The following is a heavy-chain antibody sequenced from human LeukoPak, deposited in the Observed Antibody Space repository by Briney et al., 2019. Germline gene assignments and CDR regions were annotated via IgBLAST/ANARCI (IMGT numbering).Heavy chain of an antibody. V-gene: IGHV3-30*04. J-gene: IGHJ5*01. Sequence: GGSLRLSCVASGFTFSSYAIHWVRQAPGKGLEWVALISYDGSNKDYADSVKGRFTISRDNSKNTLYLQMNSLRAEDSAVYYCAREYCGGECYSGFDFWGQGTLVTVSS. D-gene: IGHD2-21*01. CDR2: ISYDGSNK. CDR1: GFTFSSYA. CDR3: AREYCGGECYSGFDF.